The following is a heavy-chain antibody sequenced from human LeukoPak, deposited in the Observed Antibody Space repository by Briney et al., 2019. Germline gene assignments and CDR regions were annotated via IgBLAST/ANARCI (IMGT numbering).Heavy chain of an antibody. CDR1: GGSISSYY. Sequence: SETLSLTCTVSGGSISSYYWSWIRQPPGKGLEWIGYIYYSGSTNYNPSLKSRVTISVDTSKNQFSLKLSSVTAADTAVYYCARLPSGGEFDYWGQGTLVTVSS. CDR3: ARLPSGGEFDY. CDR2: IYYSGST. D-gene: IGHD3-16*01. V-gene: IGHV4-59*08. J-gene: IGHJ4*02.